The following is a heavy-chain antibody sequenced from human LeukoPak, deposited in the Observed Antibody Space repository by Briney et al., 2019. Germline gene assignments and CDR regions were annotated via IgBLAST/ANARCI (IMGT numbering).Heavy chain of an antibody. D-gene: IGHD2/OR15-2a*01. V-gene: IGHV4-39*07. J-gene: IGHJ4*02. CDR2: VDYIGVT. CDR3: AETQFLAPFDY. Sequence: SETLSLTCSVSGASISSDTYYWGWIRQPPGKGLEWIGNVDYIGVTYSNPSLQSRVVISVDTSKNQFSLKLTSVTAADTAVYYCAETQFLAPFDYWGQGVLVIVSS. CDR1: GASISSDTYY.